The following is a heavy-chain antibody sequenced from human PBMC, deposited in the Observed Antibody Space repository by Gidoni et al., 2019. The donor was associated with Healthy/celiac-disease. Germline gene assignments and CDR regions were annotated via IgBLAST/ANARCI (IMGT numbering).Heavy chain of an antibody. V-gene: IGHV1-69*06. CDR3: ARDGESKNYYYYYGMDV. J-gene: IGHJ6*02. D-gene: IGHD7-27*01. CDR2: IIPIFGTA. CDR1: VGTFSSYA. Sequence: QVQLVQSGAEVKKPGSPVKVSCKASVGTFSSYAISWVRQAPGQGLEWMGGIIPIFGTANYAQKFQGRVTITADKSTSTAYMELSSLRSEDTAVYYCARDGESKNYYYYYGMDVWGQGTTVTVSS.